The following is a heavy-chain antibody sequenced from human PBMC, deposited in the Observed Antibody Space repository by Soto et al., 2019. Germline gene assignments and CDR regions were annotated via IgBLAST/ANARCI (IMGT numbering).Heavy chain of an antibody. Sequence: PGLSLRLSCSAAVFTFSSYAIHCVLPSPGKGLEWVAVISYDGSNKYYADSVKGRFTISRDNSKNTLYLQMNSLRAEDTAVYYCARENCGGDCYGYFDYWGQGTLVTVSS. CDR2: ISYDGSNK. J-gene: IGHJ4*02. CDR3: ARENCGGDCYGYFDY. CDR1: VFTFSSYA. V-gene: IGHV3-30-3*01. D-gene: IGHD2-21*02.